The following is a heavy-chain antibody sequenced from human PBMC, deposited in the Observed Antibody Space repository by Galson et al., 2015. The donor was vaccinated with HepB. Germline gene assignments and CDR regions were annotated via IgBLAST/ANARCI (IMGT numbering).Heavy chain of an antibody. CDR2: LYSGGST. J-gene: IGHJ6*02. CDR3: ARLYGAGSYPFYYYVMDV. Sequence: SLRLSCAASGFNVSIYFMTWVRQAPGKGLEWVSVLYSGGSTYYADSVKGRFTVSRDNSKNTQFLQMNSLRAEDTAVYYCARLYGAGSYPFYYYVMDVWGQGTTVSVSS. CDR1: GFNVSIYF. V-gene: IGHV3-53*01. D-gene: IGHD3-10*01.